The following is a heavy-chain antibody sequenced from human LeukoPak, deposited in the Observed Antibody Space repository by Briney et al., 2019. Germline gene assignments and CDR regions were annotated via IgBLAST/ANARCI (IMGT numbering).Heavy chain of an antibody. Sequence: GRSLRLSCAASRFTFSACGMHWVRQAPGKGLEWVAAISFDGSHKYYADSVKGRFTISRDNSMNTLYLQMNSLSAEDTAVYYCAKGTAVDRQYFENWGQGTLVTVSS. CDR3: AKGTAVDRQYFEN. D-gene: IGHD1-1*01. CDR2: ISFDGSHK. J-gene: IGHJ4*02. CDR1: RFTFSACG. V-gene: IGHV3-30*18.